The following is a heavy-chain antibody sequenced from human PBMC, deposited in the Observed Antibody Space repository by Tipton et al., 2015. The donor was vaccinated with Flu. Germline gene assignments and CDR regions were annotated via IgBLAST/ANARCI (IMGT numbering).Heavy chain of an antibody. D-gene: IGHD3-10*01. CDR1: GYSINSGYF. CDR3: ARLTYYYGSGTSDC. CDR2: LSHSGRT. J-gene: IGHJ4*02. Sequence: TLSLTCVVSGYSINSGYFWGWIRQLPGKGLEWIGSLSHSGRTYYNPSLKSRVTISADTWKTQFSLKLGSVTAADTAVYYCARLTYYYGSGTSDCWGQGTLLTVSS. V-gene: IGHV4-38-2*01.